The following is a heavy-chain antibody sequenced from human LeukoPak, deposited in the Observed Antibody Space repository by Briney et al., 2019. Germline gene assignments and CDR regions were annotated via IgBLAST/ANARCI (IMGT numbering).Heavy chain of an antibody. J-gene: IGHJ6*03. D-gene: IGHD6-19*01. V-gene: IGHV1-18*01. CDR3: GRDRRSSGWYTYDKYYHMDV. CDR2: ISAYNGNT. Sequence: ASVNVSCKPSGYTFTSYGISWVRQAPGQGLEWMGWISAYNGNTNYAQKLQGRVNMTTDNSQSTAYIELRSLRPDDTAVYYCGRDRRSSGWYTYDKYYHMDVWVKGTTVSV. CDR1: GYTFTSYG.